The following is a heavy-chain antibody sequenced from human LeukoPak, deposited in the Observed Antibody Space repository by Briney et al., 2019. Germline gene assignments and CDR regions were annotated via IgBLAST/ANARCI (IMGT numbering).Heavy chain of an antibody. J-gene: IGHJ6*03. D-gene: IGHD4-17*01. CDR2: ISSSGSTI. Sequence: GGSLRLSCAASGFTFSSYYMSWVRQAPGKGLEWVSYISSSGSTIYYADSVKGRFTISRDNAKNSLYLQMNSLRAEDTAVYYCARPEDDYGDYDYYYMDVWGKGTTVTVSS. V-gene: IGHV3-11*01. CDR3: ARPEDDYGDYDYYYMDV. CDR1: GFTFSSYY.